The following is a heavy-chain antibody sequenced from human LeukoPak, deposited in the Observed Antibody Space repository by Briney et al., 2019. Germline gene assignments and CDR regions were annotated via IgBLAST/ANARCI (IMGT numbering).Heavy chain of an antibody. J-gene: IGHJ4*02. D-gene: IGHD3-10*01. CDR2: INPNTGGT. CDR3: ARETRLYGSGTYYFDY. Sequence: ASVKVSCKASGYTFTGYYMHWVRQAPGQGLEWMGWINPNTGGTNYAQKFQGWVTVTRDTSISTVYMELSRLKSDDTAVHYCARETRLYGSGTYYFDYWGQGTLVTVSS. V-gene: IGHV1-2*04. CDR1: GYTFTGYY.